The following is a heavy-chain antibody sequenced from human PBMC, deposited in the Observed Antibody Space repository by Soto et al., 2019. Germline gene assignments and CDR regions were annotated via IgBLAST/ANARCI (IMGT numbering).Heavy chain of an antibody. CDR1: GGSISSGGYY. Sequence: SETLSLTCSVSGGSISSGGYYWSWIRQHPGKGLEWIGYIYYSGSTYYNPSLKSRVTISVDTSKNQFSLKLSSVTAADTAVYYCATIQLGPNWFDPWGQGTLVTVSS. CDR3: ATIQLGPNWFDP. J-gene: IGHJ5*02. CDR2: IYYSGST. V-gene: IGHV4-31*03. D-gene: IGHD2-2*01.